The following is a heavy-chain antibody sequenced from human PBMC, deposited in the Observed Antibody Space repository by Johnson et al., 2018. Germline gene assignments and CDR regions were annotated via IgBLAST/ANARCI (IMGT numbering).Heavy chain of an antibody. CDR2: ISSSSSYI. Sequence: EVQLVESGGGLVQPGGSLRLSCAASGFTFSSYSMNWVRQAPGKGLEWVSSISSSSSYIYYADSVKGRFTISRENAKHSLYLQMNSLRAEDTAVYYCARWGMVVVTGLYYYGMDVWGQGTTVTVSS. D-gene: IGHD2-21*02. CDR1: GFTFSSYS. CDR3: ARWGMVVVTGLYYYGMDV. J-gene: IGHJ6*02. V-gene: IGHV3-21*01.